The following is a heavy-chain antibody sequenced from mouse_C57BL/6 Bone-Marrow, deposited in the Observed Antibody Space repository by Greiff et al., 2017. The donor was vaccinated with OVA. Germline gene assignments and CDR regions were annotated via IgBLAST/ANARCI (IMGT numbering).Heavy chain of an antibody. CDR2: IYPGGGYT. CDR3: ARRWDRTMDY. J-gene: IGHJ4*01. Sequence: QVQLKQSGAELVRPGTSVKMSCKASGYTFTNYWIGWAKQRPGHGLEWIGDIYPGGGYTNYNEKFKGKATLTADKSSSTAYMQFSSLTSEDSAIYYCARRWDRTMDYWGQGTSVTVSS. V-gene: IGHV1-63*01. CDR1: GYTFTNYW. D-gene: IGHD3-3*01.